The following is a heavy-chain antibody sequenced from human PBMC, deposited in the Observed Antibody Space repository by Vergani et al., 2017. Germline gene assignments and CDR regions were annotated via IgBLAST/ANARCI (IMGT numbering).Heavy chain of an antibody. CDR3: ANAVVVEYEYTWFDP. CDR2: IGISGDST. V-gene: IGHV3-23*01. Sequence: EVQLLESGGGLVQPGGSLRLSCAASGFTFSNYAMTWVRQAPGKGLEWVSSIGISGDSTYYADSVKGRFTISRDNSKNMLYLQMNSLRADDTAVYYCANAVVVEYEYTWFDPWGQGTLVTVSS. CDR1: GFTFSNYA. J-gene: IGHJ5*02. D-gene: IGHD2-15*01.